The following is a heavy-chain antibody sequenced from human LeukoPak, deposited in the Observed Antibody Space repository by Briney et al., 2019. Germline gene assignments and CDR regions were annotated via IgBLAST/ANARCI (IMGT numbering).Heavy chain of an antibody. V-gene: IGHV4-4*02. CDR3: AGGWQATRYYYYYGMDV. CDR1: GGSFSSSFW. CDR2: IYHSGST. Sequence: PSGTLSLTCAVSGGSFSSSFWWSWVRQPPGKGLEWIGEIYHSGSTNYNPSLKSRVTISVDTSKNQFSLKLSSVTAADMAVYYCAGGWQATRYYYYYGMDVWGQGTTVTVSS. D-gene: IGHD3-16*01. J-gene: IGHJ6*02.